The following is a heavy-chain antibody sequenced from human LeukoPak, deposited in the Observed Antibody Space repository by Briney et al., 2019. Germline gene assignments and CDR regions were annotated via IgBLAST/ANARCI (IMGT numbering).Heavy chain of an antibody. CDR1: GYTLTRYY. CDR3: ARGSVPFFAADY. Sequence: AAVKVSCMASGYTLTRYYLHWVRQAPGQRLEWMGWINTKRGDPNYAQKFQGRVTMTRETSINTAYMQLTRLRSDDTAVYYCARGSVPFFAADYWGQGTLVTVSS. CDR2: INTKRGDP. D-gene: IGHD3-10*01. J-gene: IGHJ4*02. V-gene: IGHV1-2*02.